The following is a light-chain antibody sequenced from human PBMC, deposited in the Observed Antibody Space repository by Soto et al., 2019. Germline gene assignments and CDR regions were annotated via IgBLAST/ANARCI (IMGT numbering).Light chain of an antibody. CDR3: QQYNDNWT. CDR2: KAS. J-gene: IGKJ1*01. V-gene: IGKV1-5*03. CDR1: QSISSW. Sequence: DIQMTQSPSTLSASVGDRVTITCRASQSISSWLAWYQQKPGQAPKLLNYKASTLQSGVPSRFSGSGSGTEFTLAISSLQHDDSATYYCQQYNDNWTFGQGTKVEIK.